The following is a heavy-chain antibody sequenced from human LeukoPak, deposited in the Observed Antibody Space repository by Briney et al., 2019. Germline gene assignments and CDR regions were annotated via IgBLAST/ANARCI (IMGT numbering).Heavy chain of an antibody. CDR3: ARDRRYYDSSGYFDY. V-gene: IGHV4-59*01. J-gene: IGHJ4*02. Sequence: PSETLSLTCAVYGGSFSGYYWSWIRQPPGKGLEWIGYIYYSGSTNYNPSLKSRVTISVDTSKNQFSLKLSSVTAADTAVYYCARDRRYYDSSGYFDYWGQGTLVTVSS. D-gene: IGHD3-22*01. CDR2: IYYSGST. CDR1: GGSFSGYY.